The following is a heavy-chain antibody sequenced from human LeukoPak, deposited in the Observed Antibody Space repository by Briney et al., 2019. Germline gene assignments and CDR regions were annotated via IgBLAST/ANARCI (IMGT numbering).Heavy chain of an antibody. V-gene: IGHV3-23*01. CDR2: ISPRGGGT. J-gene: IGHJ4*02. Sequence: GGSLRLSCAASGFTFSNHGMNWVRQAPGKGLEWLSGISPRGGGTYYADSVKRRFTISRDDSKNTLSLQMNSLRVEDTAVYYCARDLAWGAFDYWGQGTLVTVSS. D-gene: IGHD7-27*01. CDR3: ARDLAWGAFDY. CDR1: GFTFSNHG.